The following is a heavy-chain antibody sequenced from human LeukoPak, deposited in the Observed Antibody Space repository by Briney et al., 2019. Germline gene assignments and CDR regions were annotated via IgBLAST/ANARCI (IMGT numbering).Heavy chain of an antibody. J-gene: IGHJ4*02. CDR2: IYYTGST. CDR3: ARHYRSQLLNFDC. D-gene: IGHD2-2*01. V-gene: IGHV4-59*08. Sequence: SETLSLTCTVSGGSISSYYWSWIRQPPGKGLEWIGYIYYTGSTNYNPSLQSRVTISVDTSKNQFSLRLRSMAAADTAVYYCARHYRSQLLNFDCWGQGTLVTVSS. CDR1: GGSISSYY.